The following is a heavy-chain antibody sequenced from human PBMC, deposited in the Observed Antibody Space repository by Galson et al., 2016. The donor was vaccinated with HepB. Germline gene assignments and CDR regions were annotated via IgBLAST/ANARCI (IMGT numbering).Heavy chain of an antibody. CDR1: GYTFTSYD. CDR2: MNPNSDNS. J-gene: IGHJ4*02. V-gene: IGHV1-8*01. Sequence: SVKVSCRASGYTFTSYDINWVRQATGQGLEWMGWMNPNSDNSGYAQRVQGRFTMTRQTSMSTAYMELSSLRSGDTAVYFCARGRGISYYGFWSGYSLDSWGQGTLVTVSS. CDR3: ARGRGISYYGFWSGYSLDS. D-gene: IGHD3-3*01.